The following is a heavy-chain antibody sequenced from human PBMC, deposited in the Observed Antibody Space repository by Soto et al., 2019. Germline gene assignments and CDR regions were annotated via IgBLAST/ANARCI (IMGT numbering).Heavy chain of an antibody. CDR2: IRGSGGSS. J-gene: IGHJ4*02. CDR1: GFAFSSYA. CDR3: AQGSIEYSASIDY. Sequence: EVQLLESGGGLVQPGESLRLSCEASGFAFSSYAMIWVRQAPGKGLEWVSVIRGSGGSSYFADSVKGRFTISRDNSKNMLYLEMSSLRAEDTAIYFCAQGSIEYSASIDYWGQGTLVIVSS. D-gene: IGHD4-4*01. V-gene: IGHV3-23*01.